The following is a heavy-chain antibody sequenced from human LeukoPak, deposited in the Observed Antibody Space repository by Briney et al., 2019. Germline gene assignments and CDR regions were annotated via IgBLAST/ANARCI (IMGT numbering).Heavy chain of an antibody. Sequence: GGSLRLSCAASGFTFISYSMNWVRQAPGKGLEWVSSISSSSSYIYYTDSVKGRFTISRDNAKNSLYLQMNSLRAEDTAVYYCARELRHFDWFTDYWGQGTLVTVSS. J-gene: IGHJ4*02. CDR1: GFTFISYS. CDR2: ISSSSSYI. D-gene: IGHD3-9*01. CDR3: ARELRHFDWFTDY. V-gene: IGHV3-21*01.